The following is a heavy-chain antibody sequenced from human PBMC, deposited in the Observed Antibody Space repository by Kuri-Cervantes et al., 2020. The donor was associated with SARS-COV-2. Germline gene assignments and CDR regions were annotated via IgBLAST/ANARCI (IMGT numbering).Heavy chain of an antibody. J-gene: IGHJ4*02. CDR2: VSYDGSDN. CDR1: GFTFSGYA. Sequence: GGSLRLSCATSGFTFSGYAMHWVRQAPGKGPEWVAVVSYDGSDNDYADSVKGRFTISRDTAKSSLYLQMNSLRVEDTAIYYCVRGGAAEYWGQGTLVTVSS. D-gene: IGHD6-25*01. V-gene: IGHV3-30*04. CDR3: VRGGAAEY.